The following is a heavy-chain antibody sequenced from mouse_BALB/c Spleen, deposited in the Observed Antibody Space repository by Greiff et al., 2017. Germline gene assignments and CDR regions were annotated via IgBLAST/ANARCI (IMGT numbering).Heavy chain of an antibody. V-gene: IGHV1-7*01. CDR2: INPSTGYT. CDR3: ARVVDY. J-gene: IGHJ4*01. Sequence: QVQLQQSGAELAKPGASVKMSCKASGYTFTSYWMHWVKQRPGQGLEWIGYINPSTGYTEYNQKFKDKATLTADKSSNTAYMQLSSLTSEDSAVYYCARVVDYWGQGTSVTVSS. CDR1: GYTFTSYW.